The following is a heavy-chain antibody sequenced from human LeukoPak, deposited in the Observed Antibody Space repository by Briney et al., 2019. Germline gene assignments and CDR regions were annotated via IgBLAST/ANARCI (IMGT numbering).Heavy chain of an antibody. D-gene: IGHD3-22*01. CDR1: GYTFTGYY. J-gene: IGHJ4*02. V-gene: IGHV1-2*06. CDR2: INPNSGGT. CDR3: ARDLYYYDSSGYN. Sequence: ASVKVSCKASGYTFTGYYMHWVRQAPGQGLEWMGRINPNSGGTNYAQKLQGRVTMTTDTSTSTAYMELRSLRSDDTAVYYCARDLYYYDSSGYNWGQGTLVTVSS.